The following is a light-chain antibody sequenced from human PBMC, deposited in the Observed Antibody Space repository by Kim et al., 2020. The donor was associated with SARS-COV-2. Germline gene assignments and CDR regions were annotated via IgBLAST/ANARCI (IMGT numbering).Light chain of an antibody. Sequence: QRVTISCSGSGSNIGDNYVLWYQQVSGTAPKLLIYNNSQRPSSVPDRFSGSKSGTSASLAISGLRSDDEAEYYCATWVDSVTGPLFGGWTQLTVL. V-gene: IGLV1-47*02. CDR1: GSNIGDNY. J-gene: IGLJ2*01. CDR2: NNS. CDR3: ATWVDSVTGPL.